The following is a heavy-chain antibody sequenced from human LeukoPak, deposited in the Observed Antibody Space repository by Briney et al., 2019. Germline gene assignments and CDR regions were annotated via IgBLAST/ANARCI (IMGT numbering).Heavy chain of an antibody. CDR1: GGSFSGYY. Sequence: SETLSLTCAVYGGSFSGYYWSWIRQPPGKGLEWIGEINHSGSTNYNPSLKRRVTISVDTSKNQFSLKLSSVTAADTAVYYCARDRISSGWYGRETDYWGQGTLVTVSS. CDR3: ARDRISSGWYGRETDY. D-gene: IGHD6-19*01. J-gene: IGHJ4*02. V-gene: IGHV4-34*01. CDR2: INHSGST.